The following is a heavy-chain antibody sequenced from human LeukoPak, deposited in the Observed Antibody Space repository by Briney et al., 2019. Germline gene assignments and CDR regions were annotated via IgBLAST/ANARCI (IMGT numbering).Heavy chain of an antibody. CDR1: GGSISSSSYY. CDR2: IYYSGST. Sequence: SETLSLTCTVSGGSISSSSYYWGWIRQPPGKGLEWIGSIYYSGSTYCNPSLKSRVTISVDTSKNQFSLKLSSVTAADTAVYYCARLMGGSYYLYAFDIWGQGTMVTVSS. D-gene: IGHD1-26*01. V-gene: IGHV4-39*01. CDR3: ARLMGGSYYLYAFDI. J-gene: IGHJ3*02.